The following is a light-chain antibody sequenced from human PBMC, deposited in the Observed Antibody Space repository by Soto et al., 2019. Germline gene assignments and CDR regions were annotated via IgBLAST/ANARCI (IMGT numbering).Light chain of an antibody. CDR3: QQRSSWPIT. CDR2: GIS. Sequence: EIVLTQSPGTLSLSPGETATLSCRASQSVRSNYLAWYQQKPGQAPRLLIYGISSRATGVPDRFSGSGSGTDFTLTISRLEPEDFAVYYCQQRSSWPITFGQGTRLEIK. J-gene: IGKJ5*01. V-gene: IGKV3D-20*02. CDR1: QSVRSNY.